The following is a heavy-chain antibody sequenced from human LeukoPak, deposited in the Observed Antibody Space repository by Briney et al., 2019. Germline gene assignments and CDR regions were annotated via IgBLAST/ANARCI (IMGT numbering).Heavy chain of an antibody. CDR2: IFYTGST. Sequence: SETLSLTCTVSGGTISSYYWSWIRQPPGEGLEWIGYIFYTGSTKYNPSLKSRVTISVDTSENQISLRLRSVTAADTAVYYCARRDYYDTTWMGWYFDLWGRGTLVTVSS. J-gene: IGHJ2*01. D-gene: IGHD3-22*01. CDR3: ARRDYYDTTWMGWYFDL. CDR1: GGTISSYY. V-gene: IGHV4-59*08.